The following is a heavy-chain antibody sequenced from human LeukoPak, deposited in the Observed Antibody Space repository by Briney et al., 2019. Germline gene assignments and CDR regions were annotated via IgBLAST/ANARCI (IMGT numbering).Heavy chain of an antibody. Sequence: GGSLRLSCAASGFTFSSHGTHWVRQAPGKGLEWVAVISYDGSNKYYADSVKGRFTVSRDNSKNTLFLQMNTLRTEDTAVYYCAKEYQAAIDYWGQGTLVTVSS. CDR2: ISYDGSNK. CDR3: AKEYQAAIDY. J-gene: IGHJ4*02. V-gene: IGHV3-30*18. D-gene: IGHD2-2*01. CDR1: GFTFSSHG.